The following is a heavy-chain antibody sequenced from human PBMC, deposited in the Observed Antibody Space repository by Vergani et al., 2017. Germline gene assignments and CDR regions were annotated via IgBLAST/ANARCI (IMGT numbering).Heavy chain of an antibody. V-gene: IGHV3-30-3*01. CDR1: GFTFSSYA. CDR2: ISYDGSNK. D-gene: IGHD2-2*01. J-gene: IGHJ6*03. Sequence: QVQLVESGGGVVQPGRPLRLSCAASGFTFSSYAMHWVRQAPGKGLEWVAVISYDGSNKYYADSVKGRFTISRDNSKNTLYLQMNSLRAEDTAVYYCARVQGDIVVVPAVRGYMDVWGKGTTVTVSS. CDR3: ARVQGDIVVVPAVRGYMDV.